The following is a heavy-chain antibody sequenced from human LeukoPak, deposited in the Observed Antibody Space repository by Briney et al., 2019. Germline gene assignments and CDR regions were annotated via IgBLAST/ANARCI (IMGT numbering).Heavy chain of an antibody. V-gene: IGHV4-38-2*02. D-gene: IGHD1-26*01. J-gene: IGHJ4*02. Sequence: SETLSLTCTVSGYSISSGYYWGWIRQPPGKGLEWIGSIYHSGSTYYNPSLKSRVTISVDTSKNQFSLKLSSVTAADTAVYYCAGASGSYDWGQGTLVTVSS. CDR3: AGASGSYD. CDR2: IYHSGST. CDR1: GYSISSGYY.